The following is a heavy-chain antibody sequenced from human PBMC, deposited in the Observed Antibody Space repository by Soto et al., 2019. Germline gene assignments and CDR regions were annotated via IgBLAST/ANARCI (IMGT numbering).Heavy chain of an antibody. CDR1: GGSISSISYY. CDR2: IKYSGHT. D-gene: IGHD2-2*01. J-gene: IGHJ4*02. CDR3: ARVDIAVVPSTISDS. V-gene: IGHV4-39*01. Sequence: PSETLSLTCTVSGGSISSISYYWGWIRQPPGKGLEWIGSIKYSGHTYYNPSLKSRVTISVDTSKNQFSLRLSSVTAAETAVYYCARVDIAVVPSTISDSWGQGALVTVSS.